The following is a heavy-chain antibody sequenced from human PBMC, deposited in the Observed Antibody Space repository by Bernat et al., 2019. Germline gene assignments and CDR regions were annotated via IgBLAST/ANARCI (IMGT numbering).Heavy chain of an antibody. D-gene: IGHD2-8*02. CDR1: GFTFSSYG. Sequence: EVQLVESGGGLVKPGGSLRLSCAASGFTFSSYGMNWVRQAPGKGLEWVSSISSSSSYIYYADSVKGRFTISRDNAKNSLYLQMNSLRAEDTAVYYCAGVCTGGVCDVDYWGQGTLVTVSS. CDR2: ISSSSSYI. J-gene: IGHJ4*02. V-gene: IGHV3-21*01. CDR3: AGVCTGGVCDVDY.